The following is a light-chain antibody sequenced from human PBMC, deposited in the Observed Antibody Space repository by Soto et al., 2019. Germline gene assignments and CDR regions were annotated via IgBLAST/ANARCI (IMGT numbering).Light chain of an antibody. CDR1: SSDVGGYNY. V-gene: IGLV2-14*01. CDR3: SSYTSSSTV. J-gene: IGLJ1*01. Sequence: QSALTQPASVSGSPGQSITISCTGTSSDVGGYNYVSWYQQHPGKAPKLMIYEVSNRPSGVSNRFSGSKSGNTASLTISGLQAEDEADSYCSSYTSSSTVFGTGTKVTVL. CDR2: EVS.